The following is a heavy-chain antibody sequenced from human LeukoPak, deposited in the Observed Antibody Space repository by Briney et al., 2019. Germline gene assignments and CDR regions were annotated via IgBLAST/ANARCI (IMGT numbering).Heavy chain of an antibody. V-gene: IGHV4-34*01. J-gene: IGHJ6*03. D-gene: IGHD5-18*01. CDR3: ARASWDTAMVTDYYYYMDV. Sequence: SETLSLTCAVYGGSFSGYYWSWIRQPPGKGLEWIGEINHSGSTNYNPSLKSRVTISVDTSKNQFSLKLSSVTAADTAVYYCARASWDTAMVTDYYYYMDVWGKGTTVTVSS. CDR2: INHSGST. CDR1: GGSFSGYY.